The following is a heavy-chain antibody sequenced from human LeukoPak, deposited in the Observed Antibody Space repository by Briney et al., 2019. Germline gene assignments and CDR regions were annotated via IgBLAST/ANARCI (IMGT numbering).Heavy chain of an antibody. V-gene: IGHV2-70*01. D-gene: IGHD6-19*01. CDR1: GFSLSTSGMC. CDR2: IDWDDDK. Sequence: SGPTLVNPTQTLTLTCTFSGFSLSTSGMCVSWIRQPPGKALEWLALIDWDDDKYYSTSLKTRLTISKDTSKNQVALTMTNMDPVDTATYYCARSSVAGTGHYYYYYGMDVWGQGTTVTVSS. J-gene: IGHJ6*02. CDR3: ARSSVAGTGHYYYYYGMDV.